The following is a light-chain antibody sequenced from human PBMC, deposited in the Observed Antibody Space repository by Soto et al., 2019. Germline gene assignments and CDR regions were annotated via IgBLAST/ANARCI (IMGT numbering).Light chain of an antibody. V-gene: IGLV2-23*01. CDR3: CSYAGSSTVV. J-gene: IGLJ2*01. Sequence: QSVLTQPASVSGSPGQSITISCTGTRSDVGSYNLVSWYQQHPGKAPNLMIYEGSKRPSGVSNRFSGSKSGNTASLTISGLQAEDEADYYCCSYAGSSTVVFGGGTKLTVL. CDR1: RSDVGSYNL. CDR2: EGS.